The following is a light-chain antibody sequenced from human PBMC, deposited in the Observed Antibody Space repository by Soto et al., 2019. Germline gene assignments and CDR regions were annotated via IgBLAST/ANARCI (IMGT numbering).Light chain of an antibody. CDR2: AAS. J-gene: IGKJ5*01. Sequence: IKMSLSPSSLSAYKRDRVTITCRASQSVSSYLNWYQQIPGGDPKLLIYAASSLQSWVPSRFSGSGSWTEFTLPIISLQAEDFVTYYCQQRNSYLISFGQGTRLEIK. CDR3: QQRNSYLIS. V-gene: IGKV1-39*01. CDR1: QSVSSY.